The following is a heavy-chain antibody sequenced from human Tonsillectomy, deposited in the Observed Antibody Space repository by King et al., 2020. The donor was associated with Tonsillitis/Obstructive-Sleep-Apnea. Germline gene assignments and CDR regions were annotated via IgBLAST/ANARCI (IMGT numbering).Heavy chain of an antibody. CDR2: IWYDGSNK. CDR3: ARDLGGSTSYSPVGY. D-gene: IGHD2-2*01. Sequence: VQLVESGGGVVQPGRSLRLSCAASGFTFSSYGMHWVRQAPGKGLEWVAVIWYDGSNKYYADSVKGRFTISRDTSTNTLYLHMNSLRAEDTAVYYCARDLGGSTSYSPVGYWGQGTLVTVSS. CDR1: GFTFSSYG. J-gene: IGHJ4*02. V-gene: IGHV3-33*01.